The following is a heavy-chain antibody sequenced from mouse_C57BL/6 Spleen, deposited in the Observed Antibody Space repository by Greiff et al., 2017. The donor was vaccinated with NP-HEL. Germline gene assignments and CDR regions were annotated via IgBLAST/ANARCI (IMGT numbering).Heavy chain of an antibody. Sequence: EVQLQQSGAELVRPGASVKLSCTASGFNIKDDYMHWVKQRPEQGLEWIGWIDPENGDTEYASKFQGRATITADTSSNTAYLQLRSLTSEDTAVYYCTLYCSSYGYFDVWGTGTTVTVAS. V-gene: IGHV14-4*01. CDR2: IDPENGDT. J-gene: IGHJ1*03. CDR1: GFNIKDDY. CDR3: TLYCSSYGYFDV. D-gene: IGHD1-1*01.